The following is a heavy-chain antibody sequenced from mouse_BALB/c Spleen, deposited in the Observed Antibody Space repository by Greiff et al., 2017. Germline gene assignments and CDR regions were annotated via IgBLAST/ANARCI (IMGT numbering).Heavy chain of an antibody. CDR3: ARDRTARATYAMDY. J-gene: IGHJ4*01. D-gene: IGHD3-2*01. CDR2: IRNKANGYTT. V-gene: IGHV7-3*02. Sequence: EVQLVESGGGLVQPGGSLRLSCATSGFTFTDYYMSWVRQPPGKALEWLGFIRNKANGYTTEYSASVKGRFTISRDNSQSILYLQMNTLRAEDSATYYCARDRTARATYAMDYWGQGTSVTVSS. CDR1: GFTFTDYY.